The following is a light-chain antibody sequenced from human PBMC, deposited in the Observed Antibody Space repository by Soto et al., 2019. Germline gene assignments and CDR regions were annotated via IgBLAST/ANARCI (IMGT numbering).Light chain of an antibody. CDR1: SRDVGGY. CDR3: RSYTSSNTVV. Sequence: QSVLTQPASVSGSPGQSITISCTGTSRDVGGYVSWYQQHPGKAPKLMIYEVSNRPSGVSNRFSGSKSGNTASLTISGLQAEDEADYYCRSYTSSNTVVFGGGTTLTVL. V-gene: IGLV2-14*01. CDR2: EVS. J-gene: IGLJ2*01.